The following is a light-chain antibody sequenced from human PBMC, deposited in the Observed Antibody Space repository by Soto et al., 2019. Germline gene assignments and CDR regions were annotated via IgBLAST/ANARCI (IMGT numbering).Light chain of an antibody. CDR2: GAS. V-gene: IGKV3-20*01. J-gene: IGKJ1*01. CDR3: QQYHNSPRT. Sequence: EIVLTQSPGTLSLSPGERATLSCRASQSISSNFLAWYQQKPGQAPRLLIYGASNRAGGIPDRFSGSGSGTDFTLTISRLEPEDFAVYYCQQYHNSPRTIGQGTKVEI. CDR1: QSISSNF.